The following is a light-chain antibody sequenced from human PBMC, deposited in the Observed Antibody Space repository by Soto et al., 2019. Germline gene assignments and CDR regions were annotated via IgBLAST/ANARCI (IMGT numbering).Light chain of an antibody. V-gene: IGLV2-14*02. J-gene: IGLJ2*01. Sequence: QSVLTQPASVSGSPEQSITISCTGTSNDVGRYNLVSWYQQHPGKAPQVMIYEATKRPSGVSNRFSGSKSGNTASLAITGLQAEDEADYYCQSYDSSLSGVVFGGGTKVTVL. CDR2: EAT. CDR3: QSYDSSLSGVV. CDR1: SNDVGRYNL.